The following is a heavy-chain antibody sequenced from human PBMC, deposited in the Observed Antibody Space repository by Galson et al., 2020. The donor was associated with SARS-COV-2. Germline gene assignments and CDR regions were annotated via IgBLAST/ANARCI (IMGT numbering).Heavy chain of an antibody. D-gene: IGHD3-22*01. J-gene: IGHJ4*02. CDR2: IWSDANHK. V-gene: IGHV3-33*08. CDR3: TTSIIVPGSLDY. Sequence: GESLKISCAASGFTFSTYAMHWVRQAPGKGLEWVAVIWSDANHKYYGDPVKGRFAISRDNSKNTVNLQMNSLRVEDTAVYYCTTSIIVPGSLDYWGQGTLVSVSS. CDR1: GFTFSTYA.